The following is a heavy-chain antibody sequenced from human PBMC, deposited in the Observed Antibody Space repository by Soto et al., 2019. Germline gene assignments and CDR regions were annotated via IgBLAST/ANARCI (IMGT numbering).Heavy chain of an antibody. CDR3: ARDLGAAADNIDY. CDR2: IWYDGSNK. J-gene: IGHJ4*02. CDR1: GFTFSSYG. Sequence: QVQLVESGGGVVQPGRSLRLSCAASGFTFSSYGMHWVRQAPGKGLEWVAVIWYDGSNKYYADSVKGRFTISRDNSKNTLYLQMNSLRAEDTAVYYCARDLGAAADNIDYWGQGTLVTVSS. D-gene: IGHD6-13*01. V-gene: IGHV3-33*01.